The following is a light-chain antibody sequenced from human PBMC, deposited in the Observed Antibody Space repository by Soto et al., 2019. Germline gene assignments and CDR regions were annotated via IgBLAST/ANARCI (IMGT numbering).Light chain of an antibody. CDR2: AAS. Sequence: DIQMTQSPSSLSESVGERVTITCRASQGIIDYVAWFQQKPGKAPKLLIYAASTLQSGVPSRFSGSGAGTDFTLTIRSLQPEDVATYYCQKYDTAPQTFGQGTKVEIK. J-gene: IGKJ1*01. CDR1: QGIIDY. CDR3: QKYDTAPQT. V-gene: IGKV1-27*01.